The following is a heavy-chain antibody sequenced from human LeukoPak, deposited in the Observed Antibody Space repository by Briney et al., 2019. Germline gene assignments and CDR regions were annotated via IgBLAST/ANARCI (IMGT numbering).Heavy chain of an antibody. CDR1: GFTFSSYA. D-gene: IGHD6-13*01. CDR3: AREDSSSCDY. V-gene: IGHV3-64*01. J-gene: IGHJ4*02. Sequence: GGSLRLSCAASGFTFSSYAMHWVRQAPGEGLEYVSAISSNGGSTYYANSVKGRFTISRDNSKNTLYLQMGSLRAEDMAVYYCAREDSSSCDYWGQGTLVTVSS. CDR2: ISSNGGST.